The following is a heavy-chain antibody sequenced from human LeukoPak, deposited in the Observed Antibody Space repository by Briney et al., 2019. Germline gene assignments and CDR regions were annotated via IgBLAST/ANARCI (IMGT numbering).Heavy chain of an antibody. Sequence: GGSLRLSCAASGFTFSDYYMSWIRQDPGKGLEWVSYISSSGSTIYYADSVKGRFTISRDNAKNSLYLQMNSLRAEDTAVYYCARSRLGIVGATDAFDIWGQGTMVTVSS. J-gene: IGHJ3*02. CDR3: ARSRLGIVGATDAFDI. CDR2: ISSSGSTI. CDR1: GFTFSDYY. V-gene: IGHV3-11*01. D-gene: IGHD1-26*01.